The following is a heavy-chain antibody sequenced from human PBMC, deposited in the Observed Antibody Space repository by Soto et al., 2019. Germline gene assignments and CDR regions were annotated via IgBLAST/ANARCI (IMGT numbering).Heavy chain of an antibody. V-gene: IGHV1-3*01. CDR2: INAGNGNT. D-gene: IGHD2-2*01. Sequence: ASVKVSCKASGYTFTSYAMHWVRQAPGQRLEWMGWINAGNGNTKYSQKFQGRVTITRDTFASTAYMELSSLRSEDTAVYYCARDRIVVVPAAPIGEYFQHWGQGTLVTVSS. J-gene: IGHJ1*01. CDR3: ARDRIVVVPAAPIGEYFQH. CDR1: GYTFTSYA.